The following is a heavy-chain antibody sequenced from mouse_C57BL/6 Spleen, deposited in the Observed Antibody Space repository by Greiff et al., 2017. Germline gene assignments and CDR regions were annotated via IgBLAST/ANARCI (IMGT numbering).Heavy chain of an antibody. CDR1: GFTFSDYG. Sequence: EVMLVESGGGLVKPGGSLKLSCAASGFTFSDYGMHWVRQAPEKGLEWVAYISSGSSTIYYADTVKGRFTISRDNAKNTLFLQMTSLRSEDTAMYYCARTYDYVLDYWGQGTTLTVSS. CDR3: ARTYDYVLDY. D-gene: IGHD2-4*01. CDR2: ISSGSSTI. J-gene: IGHJ2*01. V-gene: IGHV5-17*01.